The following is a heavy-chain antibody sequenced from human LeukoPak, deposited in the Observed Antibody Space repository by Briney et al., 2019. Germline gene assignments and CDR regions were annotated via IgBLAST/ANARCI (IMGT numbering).Heavy chain of an antibody. V-gene: IGHV4-59*08. CDR2: IYYSGST. CDR1: GGSISSYY. CDR3: ATVAGTGGGVHY. J-gene: IGHJ4*02. Sequence: SETLSLTCTVSGGSISSYYWSWIRQPPGKGLEWIGYIYYSGSTNYNPSLKSRVTISVDTSKNQFSLKLSSVTAADTAVYYCATVAGTGGGVHYWGQGTLVTVSS. D-gene: IGHD6-19*01.